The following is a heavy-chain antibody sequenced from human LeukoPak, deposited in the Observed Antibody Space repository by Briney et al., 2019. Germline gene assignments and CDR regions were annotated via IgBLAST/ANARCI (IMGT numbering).Heavy chain of an antibody. V-gene: IGHV4-59*01. J-gene: IGHJ6*02. D-gene: IGHD3-10*01. Sequence: PSETLSLTCSVSGGSISSYHWSWIRQPPGKGLEWIGYIYYSGSTNYNPSLKSRVTISVDTSKNQFSLKLTSVTAADTAVYYCARDRSGYSGSGSLSYYYNYGLDVWGQGTTVTVSS. CDR3: ARDRSGYSGSGSLSYYYNYGLDV. CDR2: IYYSGST. CDR1: GGSISSYH.